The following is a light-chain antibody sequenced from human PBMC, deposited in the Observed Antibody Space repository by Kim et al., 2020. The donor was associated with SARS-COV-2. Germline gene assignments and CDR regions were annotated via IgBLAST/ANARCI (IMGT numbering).Light chain of an antibody. CDR1: QSVGCN. CDR3: QQNNNWPLT. CDR2: GAS. V-gene: IGKV3-15*01. Sequence: VSPGERATLSCMASQSVGCNLVWYQQKRGQAPRLLIYGASTRATNIPARFSGSGSGTDFSLTISSLQSEDFAVYYCQQNNNWPLTFGGGTKVDIK. J-gene: IGKJ4*01.